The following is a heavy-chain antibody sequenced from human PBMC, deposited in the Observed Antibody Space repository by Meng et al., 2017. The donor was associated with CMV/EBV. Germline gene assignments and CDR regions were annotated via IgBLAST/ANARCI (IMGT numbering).Heavy chain of an antibody. CDR2: IYYSGST. D-gene: IGHD1-26*01. J-gene: IGHJ6*02. CDR1: GGSISSYY. Sequence: SETLSLTCTVSGGSISSYYWSWIRQLPGKGLEWIGYIYYSGSTNYNPSLKSRVTISVDTSKNQSSLKLSSVTAADTAVYYCARDPRIVGAPYGMDVWGQGTTVTVSS. CDR3: ARDPRIVGAPYGMDV. V-gene: IGHV4-59*01.